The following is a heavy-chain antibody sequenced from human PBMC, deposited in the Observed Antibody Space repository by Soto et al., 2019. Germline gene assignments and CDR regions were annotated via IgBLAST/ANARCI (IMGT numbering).Heavy chain of an antibody. Sequence: GASVKVSCKASGGTFSSYAISWVRQAPGQGLEWMGGIIPIFGTANYAQKFQGRVTITADESTSTAYMELSSLRSEDTAVYYCASGFWSGFSSYYYGMDVWGQGTTVTVSS. V-gene: IGHV1-69*13. CDR2: IIPIFGTA. D-gene: IGHD3-3*01. CDR1: GGTFSSYA. J-gene: IGHJ6*02. CDR3: ASGFWSGFSSYYYGMDV.